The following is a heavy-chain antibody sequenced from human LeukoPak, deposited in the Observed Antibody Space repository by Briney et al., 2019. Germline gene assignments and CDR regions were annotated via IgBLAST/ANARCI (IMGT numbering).Heavy chain of an antibody. D-gene: IGHD1-26*01. CDR1: GGSISSYY. Sequence: SETLSLTRTVSGGSISSYYWSWIRQPPGKGLEWIGYIYYSGSTNYNPSHKSRVTISVDTSKNQFSLKLSSVTAADTAVYYCARQIVGATVYFDYWGQGTLVTVSS. CDR2: IYYSGST. J-gene: IGHJ4*02. V-gene: IGHV4-59*08. CDR3: ARQIVGATVYFDY.